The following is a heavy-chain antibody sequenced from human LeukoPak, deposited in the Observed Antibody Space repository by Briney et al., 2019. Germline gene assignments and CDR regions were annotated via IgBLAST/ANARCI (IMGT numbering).Heavy chain of an antibody. CDR2: IYYSGST. CDR1: GGSISSYY. V-gene: IGHV4-59*01. Sequence: KPSETLSLTCTVSGGSISSYYWSWIRQPPGKGLEWIGYIYYSGSTNYNPSLKSRVTISVDTSKNQFSLKLSSVTAADTAVYYCARSGRPLTYYNGSGSYRNWFDPWGQGTLVTVSS. J-gene: IGHJ5*02. CDR3: ARSGRPLTYYNGSGSYRNWFDP. D-gene: IGHD3-10*01.